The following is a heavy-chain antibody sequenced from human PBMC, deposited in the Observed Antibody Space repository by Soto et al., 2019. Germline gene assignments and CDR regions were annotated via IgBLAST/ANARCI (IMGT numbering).Heavy chain of an antibody. D-gene: IGHD3-10*01. V-gene: IGHV1-18*01. Sequence: QVPLVQSGTEVKKPGASVRVSCKASGYNFDSYGLNWVRQAPGQGLEWMGWISTYTGNTDYPQKFQGRVTMTTDTSTNTAFLDLRSLTSDDTAVYYCVRDVSVSSGSFGGYWGQGTLVTVSS. CDR2: ISTYTGNT. CDR1: GYNFDSYG. CDR3: VRDVSVSSGSFGGY. J-gene: IGHJ4*02.